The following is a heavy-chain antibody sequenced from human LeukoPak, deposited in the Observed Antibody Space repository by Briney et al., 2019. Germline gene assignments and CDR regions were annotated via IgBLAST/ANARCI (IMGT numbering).Heavy chain of an antibody. V-gene: IGHV4-38-2*02. Sequence: SETLSLTCTVSGYSISSGYYWGWIRQPPGKGLEWIGSIYHSGSTYYNPSLKSRVTISVDTSKNQFSLKLSSVTAADTAVYYCARGKSWYEVDYWGQGTLVTVSS. CDR2: IYHSGST. D-gene: IGHD6-13*01. CDR1: GYSISSGYY. CDR3: ARGKSWYEVDY. J-gene: IGHJ4*02.